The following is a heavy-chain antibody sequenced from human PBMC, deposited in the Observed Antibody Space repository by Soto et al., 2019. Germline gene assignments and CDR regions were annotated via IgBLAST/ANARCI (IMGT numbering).Heavy chain of an antibody. Sequence: SVKVSCKAYGGTFSSYAISWVRQAPGQGLEWMGGIIPIFGTASYAQKFQGRVTITADESTSTAYMELSSLRSEDTAVYYCARRGITNWGIDYYYGMDVWGQGTTVTVSS. CDR3: ARRGITNWGIDYYYGMDV. D-gene: IGHD7-27*01. CDR2: IIPIFGTA. V-gene: IGHV1-69*13. J-gene: IGHJ6*02. CDR1: GGTFSSYA.